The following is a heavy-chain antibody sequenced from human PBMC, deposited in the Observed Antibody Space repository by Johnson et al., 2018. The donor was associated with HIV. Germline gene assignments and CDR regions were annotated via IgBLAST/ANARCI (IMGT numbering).Heavy chain of an antibody. V-gene: IGHV3-9*01. J-gene: IGHJ3*01. CDR1: GFTFDDYA. D-gene: IGHD1-26*01. Sequence: VQLVESGGGLVQPGGSLRLSCAASGFTFDDYAMHWVRQAPGKGLEWVSGISWHSGSIGYADSVKGRFTISRDNAKNSLYLQMNSLRAEDTALYYCAKGLGWELLTHDAFDFWGQGTMVTVSS. CDR2: ISWHSGSI. CDR3: AKGLGWELLTHDAFDF.